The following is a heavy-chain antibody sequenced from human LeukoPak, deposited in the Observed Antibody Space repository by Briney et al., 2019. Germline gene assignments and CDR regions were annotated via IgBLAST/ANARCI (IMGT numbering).Heavy chain of an antibody. CDR2: IYSGGNT. Sequence: PGGSLRLSCAASGFTVSSNYMSWVRQAPGKGLEWVSVIYSGGNTYYADSVKGRFTISRDNSKNTLYLQMNSLRAEDTAVYYCARVGVAVTEPYFDYWGQGTLVTVSS. V-gene: IGHV3-53*01. CDR3: ARVGVAVTEPYFDY. J-gene: IGHJ4*02. D-gene: IGHD6-19*01. CDR1: GFTVSSNY.